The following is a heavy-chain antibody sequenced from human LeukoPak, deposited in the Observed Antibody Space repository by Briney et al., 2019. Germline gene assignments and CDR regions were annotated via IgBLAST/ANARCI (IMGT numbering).Heavy chain of an antibody. CDR1: GFTFSSYW. D-gene: IGHD6-19*01. J-gene: IGHJ4*02. V-gene: IGHV3-74*01. Sequence: GGSLRLSCAASGFTFSSYWMHWVRQAPGKGLVWVSRIDSDGSTTTYADSVKGRFTISRDNAKNTLYLQMNGLRAEDTAVYYCARASHSSAWSFDYWGQGTLVTVSS. CDR2: IDSDGSTT. CDR3: ARASHSSAWSFDY.